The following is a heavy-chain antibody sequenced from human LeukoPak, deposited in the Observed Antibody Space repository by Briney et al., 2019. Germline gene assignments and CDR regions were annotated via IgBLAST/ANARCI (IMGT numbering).Heavy chain of an antibody. J-gene: IGHJ4*02. CDR1: GYTLTELS. V-gene: IGHV1-24*01. D-gene: IGHD4-23*01. Sequence: GASVTVSCTVSGYTLTELSMHWVRQAPGKGLEWMGGFDPEDGETIYAQKFQGRVTMTEDTSTDTAYMELSSLRSEDTAVYYCATERTVVAPFDYWGQGTLVTASS. CDR2: FDPEDGET. CDR3: ATERTVVAPFDY.